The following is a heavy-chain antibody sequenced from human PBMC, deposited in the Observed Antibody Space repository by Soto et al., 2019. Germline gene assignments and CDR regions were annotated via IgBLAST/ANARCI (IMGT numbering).Heavy chain of an antibody. CDR1: GFTFSSYA. D-gene: IGHD2-2*01. Sequence: GSLRLSCAASGFTFSSYAMSWVRQAPGKGLKWVSAISGSGGSTYYADSVKGRFTISRDNSKNTLYLQMNSLRAEDTAVYYCAKDLACSSTSCYEIVGWFDYWGQGTLVTVSS. V-gene: IGHV3-23*01. CDR2: ISGSGGST. CDR3: AKDLACSSTSCYEIVGWFDY. J-gene: IGHJ4*02.